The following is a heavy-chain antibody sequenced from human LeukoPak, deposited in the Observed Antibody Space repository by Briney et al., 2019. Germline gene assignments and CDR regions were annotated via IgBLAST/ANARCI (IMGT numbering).Heavy chain of an antibody. CDR2: ISAYNGNT. V-gene: IGHV1-18*04. CDR3: ARDGSGNQWYFDL. D-gene: IGHD3-10*01. CDR1: GYTFTGYY. J-gene: IGHJ2*01. Sequence: ASVKVSCKASGYTFTGYYMHWVRQAPGQGLEWMGWISAYNGNTNYAQKLQGRVTMTTDTSTSTAYMELRSLRSDDTAVYYCARDGSGNQWYFDLWGRGTLVTVSS.